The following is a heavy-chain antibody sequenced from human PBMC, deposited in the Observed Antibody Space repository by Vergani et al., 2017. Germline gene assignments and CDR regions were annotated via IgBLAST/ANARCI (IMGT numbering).Heavy chain of an antibody. CDR3: ARVAAVVTLRGAFDY. V-gene: IGHV1-69*06. J-gene: IGHJ4*02. Sequence: QVQLVQSGAEVKKPGSSVKVSCKASGGTFSSYAISWVRQAPGQGLEWMGGIIPIFGTANYAQTFQGRVTITADKSTSTAYMELSSLRSEDTAVYYCARVAAVVTLRGAFDYWSQGTLVTVSS. D-gene: IGHD4-23*01. CDR1: GGTFSSYA. CDR2: IIPIFGTA.